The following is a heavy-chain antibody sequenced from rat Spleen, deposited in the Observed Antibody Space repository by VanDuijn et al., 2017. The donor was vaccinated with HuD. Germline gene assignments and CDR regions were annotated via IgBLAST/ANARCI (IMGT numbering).Heavy chain of an antibody. Sequence: EVQLVESGGGLVQPGNPLKLSCAASGFNFNDYWMGWVRQAPTKGLEWVASISTGGGNTYFRDSVKGRFTISRDNAKTTLYLQMDSLRSEDTATYYCARHMYTTDWFAYWGQGTLVTVSS. D-gene: IGHD1-6*01. V-gene: IGHV5S23*01. CDR1: GFNFNDYW. J-gene: IGHJ3*01. CDR3: ARHMYTTDWFAY. CDR2: ISTGGGNT.